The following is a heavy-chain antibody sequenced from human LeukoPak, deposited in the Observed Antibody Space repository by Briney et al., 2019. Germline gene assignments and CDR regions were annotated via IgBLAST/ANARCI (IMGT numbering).Heavy chain of an antibody. Sequence: SGGSLRLSCAASGFTLSSYAVHWVRQAPGKGLEWVAVIAYDGSNKYHADSVKGRFTISRDNSKNTLYLQMNSLRAEDTAVYYCARETGSAVGSTDFDYWGQGTLVTVSS. V-gene: IGHV3-30-3*01. CDR1: GFTLSSYA. D-gene: IGHD4-17*01. J-gene: IGHJ4*02. CDR2: IAYDGSNK. CDR3: ARETGSAVGSTDFDY.